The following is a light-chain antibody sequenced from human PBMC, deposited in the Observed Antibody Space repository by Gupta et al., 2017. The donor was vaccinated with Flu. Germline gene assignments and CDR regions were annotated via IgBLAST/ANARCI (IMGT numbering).Light chain of an antibody. CDR3: QQDNNWYS. J-gene: IGKJ3*01. CDR2: GAS. Sequence: EIVMTQSPATLSVSPGERATRSCRDSQSVSRSLAWYQQKPGQAPRLLIYGASNSDTGITDRFSGSGSEKEFTLTSSSPQYEDFDVYYGQQDNNWYSFGHGTKVDIK. CDR1: QSVSRS. V-gene: IGKV3-15*01.